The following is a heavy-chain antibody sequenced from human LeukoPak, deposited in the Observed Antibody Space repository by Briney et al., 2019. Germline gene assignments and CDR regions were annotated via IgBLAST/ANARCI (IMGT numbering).Heavy chain of an antibody. CDR1: GGSFSGYY. Sequence: PSETLSLTCAVYGGSFSGYYWSWIRQPPGKGLEWIGEINHSGSTNYNPSLKSRVTISVDTSKNQFSLKLSSVTAADTAVYYRARVRPYYYDSSGPPVDWGQGTLVTVSS. D-gene: IGHD3-22*01. CDR2: INHSGST. J-gene: IGHJ4*02. CDR3: ARVRPYYYDSSGPPVD. V-gene: IGHV4-34*01.